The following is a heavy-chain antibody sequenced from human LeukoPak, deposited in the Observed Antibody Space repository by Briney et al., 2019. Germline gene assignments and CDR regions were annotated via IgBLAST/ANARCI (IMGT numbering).Heavy chain of an antibody. D-gene: IGHD6-13*01. J-gene: IGHJ4*02. V-gene: IGHV3-53*01. CDR1: GFTFSSYG. CDR3: AGGRTYSSSTLEDY. CDR2: IYSGGST. Sequence: PGGTLRLSCAASGFTFSSYGMHWVRQAPGKGLEWVSVIYSGGSTHYTDSVKGRFTISRDNSKNTLYLQMDSLRADDTAVYYCAGGRTYSSSTLEDYWGQGTLVTVSS.